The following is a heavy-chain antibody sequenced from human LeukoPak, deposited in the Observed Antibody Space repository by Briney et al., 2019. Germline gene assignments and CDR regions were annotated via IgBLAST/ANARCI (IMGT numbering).Heavy chain of an antibody. CDR3: ARGGGCLDP. CDR2: IYYSGST. V-gene: IGHV4-59*11. Sequence: SETRHSPVTVSGGSIGGPYWSWIRQPPGKGLEWIGYIYYSGSTRYSPSLKRRVTISVDTSKNEFSLRLSSVTTADTALYYCARGGGCLDPWGGGTLVTVSS. J-gene: IGHJ5*02. D-gene: IGHD1-26*01. CDR1: GGSIGGPY.